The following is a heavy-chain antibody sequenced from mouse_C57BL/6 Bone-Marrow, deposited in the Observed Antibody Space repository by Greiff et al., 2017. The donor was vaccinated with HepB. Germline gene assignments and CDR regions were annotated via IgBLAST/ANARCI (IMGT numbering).Heavy chain of an antibody. V-gene: IGHV1-82*01. CDR3: ARSTVVADYYAMDY. D-gene: IGHD1-1*01. Sequence: QVHVKQSGPELVKPGASVKISCKASGYAFSSSWMNWVKQRPGKGLEWIGRIYPGDGDTNYNGKFKGKATLTADKSSSTAYMQLSSLTSEDSAVYFCARSTVVADYYAMDYWGQGTSVTVSS. J-gene: IGHJ4*01. CDR2: IYPGDGDT. CDR1: GYAFSSSW.